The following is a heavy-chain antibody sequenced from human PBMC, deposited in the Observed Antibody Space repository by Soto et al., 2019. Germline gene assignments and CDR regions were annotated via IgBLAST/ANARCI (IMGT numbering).Heavy chain of an antibody. D-gene: IGHD2-2*01. J-gene: IGHJ6*02. V-gene: IGHV1-69*13. CDR2: IIPIFGTA. CDR3: ARGYCSSTSCFSHPRADYGMDV. CDR1: GGTFSSYA. Sequence: SVKASCKASGGTFSSYAISWVRQAPGQGLEWMGGIIPIFGTANYAQKFQGRVTITADESTSTAYMELSSLRSEDTAVYYCARGYCSSTSCFSHPRADYGMDVGG.